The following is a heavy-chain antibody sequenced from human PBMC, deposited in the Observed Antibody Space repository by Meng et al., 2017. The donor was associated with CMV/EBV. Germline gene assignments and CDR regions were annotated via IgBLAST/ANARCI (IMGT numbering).Heavy chain of an antibody. Sequence: GESLKISCAASGFTFSSYGMHWVRQAPGKGLEWVAFIRYDGSNKYYADSVKGRFTISRDNAKNSLYLQMNSLRAEDTAVYYCARNYVPAAISGDAFDIWGQGTMVTVSS. V-gene: IGHV3-30*02. CDR2: IRYDGSNK. CDR1: GFTFSSYG. CDR3: ARNYVPAAISGDAFDI. D-gene: IGHD2-2*01. J-gene: IGHJ3*02.